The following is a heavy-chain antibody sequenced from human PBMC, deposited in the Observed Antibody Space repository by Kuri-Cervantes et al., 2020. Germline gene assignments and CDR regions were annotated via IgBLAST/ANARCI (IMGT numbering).Heavy chain of an antibody. CDR2: IKRKTDAGTT. V-gene: IGHV3-15*01. CDR3: TTDYEANGDDDLFHF. Sequence: GESLKISCAASGFTFSNTWLDWVRQAPGKGLEWVGRIKRKTDAGTTDYAAPVKGRFTISRDDSKNTLYLQMNSLKTEDTAVYYCTTDYEANGDDDLFHFWGQGTMVTVSS. CDR1: GFTFSNTW. D-gene: IGHD4-17*01. J-gene: IGHJ3*01.